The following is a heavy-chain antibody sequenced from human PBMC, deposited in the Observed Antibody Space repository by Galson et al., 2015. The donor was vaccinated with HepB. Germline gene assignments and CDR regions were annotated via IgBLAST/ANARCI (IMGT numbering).Heavy chain of an antibody. CDR3: ARLGNRRGGGVVPAAIWFDP. Sequence: ETLSLTCTVSGGSISSSSYYWGWIRQPPGKGLEWIGSIYYSGSTYYNPSLKSRVTISVDTSKNQFSLKLSSVTAADTAVYYCARLGNRRGGGVVPAAIWFDPWGQGTLVTVSS. CDR1: GGSISSSSYY. J-gene: IGHJ5*02. D-gene: IGHD2-2*01. V-gene: IGHV4-39*01. CDR2: IYYSGST.